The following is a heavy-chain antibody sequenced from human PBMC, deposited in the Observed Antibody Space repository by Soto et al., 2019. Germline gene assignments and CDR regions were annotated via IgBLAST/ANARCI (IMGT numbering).Heavy chain of an antibody. Sequence: SETLSLTCNVSGVSIGSGDYYWSWIRQPPGKGLEWIGYIYISGTTYYNPSLKSRLTISLDTSRNVFSLKLRSVTAADTAVYYCARVPPPYSFSYDDWGQGTLVTVSS. CDR3: ARVPPPYSFSYDD. CDR1: GVSIGSGDYY. D-gene: IGHD5-12*01. V-gene: IGHV4-30-4*01. CDR2: IYISGTT. J-gene: IGHJ4*02.